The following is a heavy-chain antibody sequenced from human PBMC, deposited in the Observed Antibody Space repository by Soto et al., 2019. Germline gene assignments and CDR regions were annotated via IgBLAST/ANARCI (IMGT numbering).Heavy chain of an antibody. D-gene: IGHD3-10*01. V-gene: IGHV3-23*01. J-gene: IGHJ4*02. CDR3: AFNSGSGSYYFDY. CDR1: GFTFSSYA. CDR2: ISGGGETT. Sequence: EVQLLESGGGLVQPGGSLRLSCAASGFTFSSYAMWWVRQAPGKGLECVSAISGGGETTYYADSVKGRFTISRDNSKNTLYLQMNSLRAEDTPVYYCAFNSGSGSYYFDYWGQGTLVTVSS.